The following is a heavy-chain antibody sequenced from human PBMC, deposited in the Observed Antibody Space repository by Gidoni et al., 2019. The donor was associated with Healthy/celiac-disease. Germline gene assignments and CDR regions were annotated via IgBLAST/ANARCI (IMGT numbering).Heavy chain of an antibody. D-gene: IGHD1-26*01. CDR1: GGSISSSNW. Sequence: QVQLQESGPGLVKPSGTLSLTCAVSGGSISSSNWWSWVRQPPGKGLEGIGEIYHSGSTNYNPSLKSRVTISVDKSKNQFSLKLSAVTAADTAVYDCASRGGSYSGELDYWGQGTLVTVSS. CDR3: ASRGGSYSGELDY. J-gene: IGHJ4*02. V-gene: IGHV4-4*02. CDR2: IYHSGST.